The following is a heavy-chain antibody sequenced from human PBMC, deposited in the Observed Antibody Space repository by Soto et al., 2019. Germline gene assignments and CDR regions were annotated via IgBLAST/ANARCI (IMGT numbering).Heavy chain of an antibody. V-gene: IGHV1-3*01. CDR2: INAGNGNT. Sequence: GSSVKVSCKASGYTFTSYAMHWVRQAPGQRLEWMGWINAGNGNTKYSQKFQGRVTVTKDTSASTAYMELSSLRSEDTAVYYCARDLGGWPDYWGQGTLVTVSS. CDR1: GYTFTSYA. D-gene: IGHD2-15*01. CDR3: ARDLGGWPDY. J-gene: IGHJ4*02.